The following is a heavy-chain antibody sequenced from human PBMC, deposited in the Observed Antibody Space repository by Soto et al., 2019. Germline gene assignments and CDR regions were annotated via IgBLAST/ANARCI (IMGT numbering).Heavy chain of an antibody. Sequence: EVQLVESGGGLVQPGGSLRLSCAASGFSFNTYWMNWVRQAPGEGPEWVANIAHDGGEKYYVDSVKGRFTISRDNAKNSLYLQMDSLRAEDTAIHYCVRYKWVGPYFLMDVWGRGTTVIVSS. CDR1: GFSFNTYW. CDR3: VRYKWVGPYFLMDV. J-gene: IGHJ6*03. D-gene: IGHD1-1*01. V-gene: IGHV3-7*01. CDR2: IAHDGGEK.